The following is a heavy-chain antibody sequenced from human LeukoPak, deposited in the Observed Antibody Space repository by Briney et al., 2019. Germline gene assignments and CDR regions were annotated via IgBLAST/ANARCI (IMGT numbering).Heavy chain of an antibody. Sequence: GESLRLSCAATGFTFSDYYMSWIRQAPGKGLEWVSYISSSGSTIYYADSVKGRFTISRDNAKNSLYLQMNSLRAEDTAVYYCARSWYGGPNYFYYWAQGTLVTVSS. V-gene: IGHV3-11*04. D-gene: IGHD1-26*01. CDR2: ISSSGSTI. CDR3: ARSWYGGPNYFYY. CDR1: GFTFSDYY. J-gene: IGHJ4*02.